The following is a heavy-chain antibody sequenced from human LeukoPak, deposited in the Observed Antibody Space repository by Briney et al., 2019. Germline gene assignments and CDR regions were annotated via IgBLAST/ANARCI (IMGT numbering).Heavy chain of an antibody. CDR1: GGSFSGYY. Sequence: SETLSLTCAVYGGSFSGYYWSWIRQPPGKGLEWIGEINHSGSTNYNPSLKSRVTISVDTSKNQFSLKLSSVTAADTAVYYCARRTHDIVVVPATIFDYWGQGTLVTVSS. CDR3: ARRTHDIVVVPATIFDY. CDR2: INHSGST. D-gene: IGHD2-2*01. J-gene: IGHJ4*02. V-gene: IGHV4-34*01.